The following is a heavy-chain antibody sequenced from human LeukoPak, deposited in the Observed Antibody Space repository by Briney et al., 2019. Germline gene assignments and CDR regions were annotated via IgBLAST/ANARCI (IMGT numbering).Heavy chain of an antibody. V-gene: IGHV3-53*01. D-gene: IGHD6-13*01. CDR2: MYSRGDT. CDR1: RFTVSDNY. J-gene: IGHJ5*02. CDR3: ARDAPQVPAAGVLAS. Sequence: GGSLRLSCAASRFTVSDNYMSWVRQAPGKGLEWVSVMYSRGDTYYADSVKGRFTFSRDISKNTPYLQMNGLRTEDTAMYYCARDAPQVPAAGVLASWGQGTLVTVSS.